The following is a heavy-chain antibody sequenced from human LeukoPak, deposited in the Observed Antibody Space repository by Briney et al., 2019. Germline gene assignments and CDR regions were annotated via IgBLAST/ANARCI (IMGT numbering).Heavy chain of an antibody. CDR3: ARDGWYNWNYFNYFDY. V-gene: IGHV1-18*01. CDR1: GYTFTSYG. CDR2: ISGYNGNT. J-gene: IGHJ4*02. Sequence: EASVTVSCKASGYTFTSYGISWVRQAPGQGVEWMGWISGYNGNTNYAQKLQGRVTMTTDKSTSTAYMELRSLRSDDTAVYYCARDGWYNWNYFNYFDYWGQGTLVTVSS. D-gene: IGHD1-7*01.